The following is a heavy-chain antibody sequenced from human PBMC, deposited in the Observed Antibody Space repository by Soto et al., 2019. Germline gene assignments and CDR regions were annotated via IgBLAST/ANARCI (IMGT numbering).Heavy chain of an antibody. V-gene: IGHV1-18*01. D-gene: IGHD2-2*01. Sequence: QVQLVQSGAEVKKPGASVKVSCKASGYTFTSYGISWVRQAPGQGLEWMGWISAYNGNTNYAQKLQGRVTMTTDTSTSTAYMELRGLRSDDTAVYYCARDRGGGRYCSSTSCSSSNEIDYWGQGTLVTVSS. CDR2: ISAYNGNT. CDR3: ARDRGGGRYCSSTSCSSSNEIDY. CDR1: GYTFTSYG. J-gene: IGHJ4*02.